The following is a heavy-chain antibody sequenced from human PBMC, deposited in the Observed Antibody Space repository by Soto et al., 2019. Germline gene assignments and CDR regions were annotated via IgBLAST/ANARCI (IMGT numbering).Heavy chain of an antibody. D-gene: IGHD3-22*01. Sequence: ASVKVSCKASGYTFTSYGIHWVRQAPGQRLEWMGWINAGNGNTKYSQKFQGRVTITRDTSASTAYIELSSLRSEDTAVYYCARSSGWYYVDYWGQGTRVTVSS. CDR2: INAGNGNT. CDR1: GYTFTSYG. V-gene: IGHV1-3*01. J-gene: IGHJ4*02. CDR3: ARSSGWYYVDY.